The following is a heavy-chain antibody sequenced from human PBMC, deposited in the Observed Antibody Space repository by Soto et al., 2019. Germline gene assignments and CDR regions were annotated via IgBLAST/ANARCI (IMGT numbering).Heavy chain of an antibody. V-gene: IGHV4-34*01. CDR3: ARGRDYVWGSYRYTGWFDP. Sequence: SETLSLTCAVYGGSFSGYYWGWIRQPPGKGLEWIGEINHSGSTNYNPSLKSRVTISVDTSKNQFSLKLSSVTAADTAEYYCARGRDYVWGSYRYTGWFDPWGQGTLVTVSS. CDR1: GGSFSGYY. D-gene: IGHD3-16*02. CDR2: INHSGST. J-gene: IGHJ5*02.